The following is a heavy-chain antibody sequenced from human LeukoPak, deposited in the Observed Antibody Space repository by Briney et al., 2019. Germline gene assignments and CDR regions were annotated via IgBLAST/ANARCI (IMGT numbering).Heavy chain of an antibody. D-gene: IGHD3-10*01. CDR1: GGSFSGYY. CDR2: INHSGST. CDR3: AANSADYNTLGSSYKV. Sequence: SETLSLTCAVYGGSFSGYYWSWIRQPPGKGLEWIGEINHSGSTNYNPSLKSRVTISVDTSKSHFSLKLRSVTAADTAIYYCAANSADYNTLGSSYKVWGQGSLVTVSS. J-gene: IGHJ4*02. V-gene: IGHV4-34*01.